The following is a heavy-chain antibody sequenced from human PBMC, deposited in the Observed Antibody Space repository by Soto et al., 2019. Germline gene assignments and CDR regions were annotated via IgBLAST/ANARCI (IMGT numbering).Heavy chain of an antibody. CDR3: ATHDYSPRGNWFDP. V-gene: IGHV3-23*01. D-gene: IGHD4-17*01. Sequence: GGSLRLSCAASGFPFSSYAMSWVRQAPGKGLEWVSAISGSGGSTYYADSVKGRFTISRDNSKNTLYLQMNSLRAEDTAVYYCATHDYSPRGNWFDPWGQGTLVTVSS. J-gene: IGHJ5*02. CDR1: GFPFSSYA. CDR2: ISGSGGST.